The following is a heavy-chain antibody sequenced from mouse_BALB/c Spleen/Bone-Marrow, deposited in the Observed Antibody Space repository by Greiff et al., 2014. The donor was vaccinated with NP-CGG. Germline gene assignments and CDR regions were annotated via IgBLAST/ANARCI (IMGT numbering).Heavy chain of an antibody. Sequence: QVHVKQSGPGLVAPSQSLSITCTVSGFSLTSYGVHWVRQPPGKGLEWLGVIWAGGSTNYNSALVSRLSISKDNSKSQVFLKMNSLQTDDTAMYYCARDSGYDWYFDVWGAGTTVTVSS. CDR2: IWAGGST. J-gene: IGHJ1*01. CDR3: ARDSGYDWYFDV. D-gene: IGHD2-2*01. CDR1: GFSLTSYG. V-gene: IGHV2-9*02.